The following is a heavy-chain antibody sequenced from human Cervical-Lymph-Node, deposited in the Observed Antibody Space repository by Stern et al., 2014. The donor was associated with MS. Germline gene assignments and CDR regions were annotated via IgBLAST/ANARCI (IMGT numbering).Heavy chain of an antibody. Sequence: EVQLVQSGVGLVQPGRSLRLSCTASGFTFGDYALNWFRQAPGKGLEWVGFIRSKAYGGTTEYAASVKGRFTISRDDSKSIAYLQMNSLKTEDTAVYYCTSKGRRYWGQGTLVTVSS. CDR1: GFTFGDYA. V-gene: IGHV3-49*03. CDR2: IRSKAYGGTT. J-gene: IGHJ4*02. CDR3: TSKGRRY.